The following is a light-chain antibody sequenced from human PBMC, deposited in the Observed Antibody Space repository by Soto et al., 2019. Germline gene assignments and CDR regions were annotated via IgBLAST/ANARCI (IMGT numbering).Light chain of an antibody. J-gene: IGKJ3*01. V-gene: IGKV4-1*01. CDR2: WAS. CDR1: QSSFNPSTNKRY. Sequence: EIVLTQSPATRAVSPAERAAINCKSSQSSFNPSTNKRYLAWSQHKPGQPPSLLIHWASVRESGVPDRFSGSGSGTDFSLTVSGLQAEDVAFYYCQQFYAVPRTFGPGTKVDIK. CDR3: QQFYAVPRT.